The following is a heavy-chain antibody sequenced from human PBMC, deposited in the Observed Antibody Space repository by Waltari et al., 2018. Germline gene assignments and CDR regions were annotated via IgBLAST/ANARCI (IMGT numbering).Heavy chain of an antibody. V-gene: IGHV3-21*02. Sequence: EVQLVVSGGGMVKPGESLSLSCAAPGSSSSIYPMSWVRQAPGKRLEWVAFISVNSEYIFYADSVRGRFTISRDNVKNALYLQMNSLTAEDTAVDYCASLASIWGQGTLVTVSS. J-gene: IGHJ4*02. CDR1: GSSSSIYP. CDR2: ISVNSEYI. CDR3: ASLASI. D-gene: IGHD3-3*02.